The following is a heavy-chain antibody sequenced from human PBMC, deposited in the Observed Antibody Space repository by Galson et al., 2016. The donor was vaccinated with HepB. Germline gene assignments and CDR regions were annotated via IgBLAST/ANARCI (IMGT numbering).Heavy chain of an antibody. Sequence: SLRLSCAASGFTFSSYSMNWVRQAPGKGLEWVSYISYSSTIYYADSVKGRFTISRDNAKNSLYLQMNSLRDEDTAVYYCATAYSRGWYFAYWGQGTLVTVSS. CDR1: GFTFSSYS. CDR3: ATAYSRGWYFAY. CDR2: ISYSSTI. D-gene: IGHD6-19*01. V-gene: IGHV3-48*02. J-gene: IGHJ4*02.